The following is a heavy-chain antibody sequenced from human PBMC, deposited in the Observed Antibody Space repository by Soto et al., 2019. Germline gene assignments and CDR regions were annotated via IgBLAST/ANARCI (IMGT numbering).Heavy chain of an antibody. CDR2: MSHDGSHK. CDR1: GFTFSTYG. CDR3: ARLPRSGWDHYYYGMDV. Sequence: QVQLVESGGGVVQAGGSLGLSCTASGFTFSTYGMHWVRQAPGKGPEWVAVMSHDGSHKAFLDSVKGRFIISRDNSKNTLYLPMNSLRPDDTAVYYCARLPRSGWDHYYYGMDVWGQGTTVIGSS. J-gene: IGHJ6*02. D-gene: IGHD6-19*01. V-gene: IGHV3-30*03.